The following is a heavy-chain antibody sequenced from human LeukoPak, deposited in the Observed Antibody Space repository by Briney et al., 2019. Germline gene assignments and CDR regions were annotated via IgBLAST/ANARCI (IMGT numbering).Heavy chain of an antibody. V-gene: IGHV5-51*01. CDR3: ASTTTYYYDSSGYTPLIYASDI. CDR1: GYSFTSYW. Sequence: GESLKISCKGSGYSFTSYWIGWVRQMPGKGLEWVGIIYPGDSDTRYSPFFQGQVTISADKSISTAYLQWSSLKASDTAMYYCASTTTYYYDSSGYTPLIYASDIWGQGTMVTVSS. D-gene: IGHD3-22*01. J-gene: IGHJ3*02. CDR2: IYPGDSDT.